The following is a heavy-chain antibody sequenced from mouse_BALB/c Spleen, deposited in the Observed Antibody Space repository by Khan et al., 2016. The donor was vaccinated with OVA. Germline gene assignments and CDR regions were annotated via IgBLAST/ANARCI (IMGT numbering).Heavy chain of an antibody. CDR3: AKGVWSYYHAIDY. J-gene: IGHJ4*01. CDR2: TWGGGNT. D-gene: IGHD2-10*02. CDR1: GFSLTDYG. V-gene: IGHV2-6-5*01. Sequence: QVQLQQSGPGLVAPSQSLSITCTVSGFSLTDYGVNWIRQPPGKGLEWLGETWGGGNTYYNSALKSRLSISKDNSKSQVFLKMNSLQTDDTAMYYCAKGVWSYYHAIDYWGQGTSVTVSS.